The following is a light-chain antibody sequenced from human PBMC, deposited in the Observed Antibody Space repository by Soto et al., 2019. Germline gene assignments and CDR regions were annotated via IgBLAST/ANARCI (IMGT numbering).Light chain of an antibody. V-gene: IGKV3-20*01. CDR1: QGLNSAY. Sequence: EIVLTQSPGTLSLSPGERAALSCRASQGLNSAYLAWYQQKPGQAPRLLIYGASSRDSGIPDRFSGSGSGTDFTLTISRLEPEDSAVYYCQQYGSSPTWTFGQGTKVDIK. CDR2: GAS. CDR3: QQYGSSPTWT. J-gene: IGKJ1*01.